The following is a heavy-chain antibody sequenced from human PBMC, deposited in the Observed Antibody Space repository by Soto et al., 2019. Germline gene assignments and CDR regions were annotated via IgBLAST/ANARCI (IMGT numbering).Heavy chain of an antibody. D-gene: IGHD6-13*01. J-gene: IGHJ4*02. CDR2: ISAYNGNT. CDR1: GYTFTSYG. V-gene: IGHV1-18*01. Sequence: QVQLVQSGAEVKKPGASVKVSCKASGYTFTSYGISWVRQAPGQGLEWMGWISAYNGNTNYAQKLQGRVTMTTDTSTSTAYMELRSLRSDDTAVYYCARDLFIWEELVFSSSWSCRFDYWGQGTLVTVSS. CDR3: ARDLFIWEELVFSSSWSCRFDY.